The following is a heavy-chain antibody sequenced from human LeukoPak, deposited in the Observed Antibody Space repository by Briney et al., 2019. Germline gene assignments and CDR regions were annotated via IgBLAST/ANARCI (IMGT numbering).Heavy chain of an antibody. CDR1: GFTFSSYG. CDR2: ISYDGRNK. D-gene: IGHD3-22*01. J-gene: IGHJ4*02. V-gene: IGHV3-30*18. Sequence: GGSLRLSCAASGFTFSSYGMHWVRQAPGKGLEWVAVISYDGRNKYYADSVQGRFTISRDNSRKTLYLQMNSLRAEDTAVYYCAKEQSLSSGYYYVSWDYWGQGTLVTVSS. CDR3: AKEQSLSSGYYYVSWDY.